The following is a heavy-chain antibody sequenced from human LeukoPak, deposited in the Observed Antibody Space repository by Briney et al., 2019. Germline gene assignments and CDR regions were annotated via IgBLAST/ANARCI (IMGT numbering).Heavy chain of an antibody. Sequence: PGGSLRLSCAASGFTFSSYAMSLVRQAPGKGLEWVSAISGSGGSTYYADSVKGRFTISRDNSKNTLYLQMNSLRAEDTAVYYCAKDPNYDSSGYTFDYWGQGTLVTVSS. J-gene: IGHJ4*02. D-gene: IGHD3-22*01. CDR2: ISGSGGST. V-gene: IGHV3-23*01. CDR3: AKDPNYDSSGYTFDY. CDR1: GFTFSSYA.